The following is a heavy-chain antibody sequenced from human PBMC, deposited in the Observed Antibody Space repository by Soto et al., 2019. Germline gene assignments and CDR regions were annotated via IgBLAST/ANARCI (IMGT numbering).Heavy chain of an antibody. D-gene: IGHD1-26*01. Sequence: QVQLVQSGSEVKKPGASVKVSCKASGYTFTNYAMHWVRQAPGQRLEWMGWINAGNGNTKYSQKFQGRVTITRDTSASTAYMELSSLRSDDTAVYYCARGGSLYWYFDLWGRCTLVTVSS. CDR1: GYTFTNYA. V-gene: IGHV1-3*01. CDR3: ARGGSLYWYFDL. J-gene: IGHJ2*01. CDR2: INAGNGNT.